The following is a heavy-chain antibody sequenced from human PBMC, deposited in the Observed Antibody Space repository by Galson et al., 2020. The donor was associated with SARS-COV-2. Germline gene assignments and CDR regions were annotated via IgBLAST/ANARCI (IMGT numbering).Heavy chain of an antibody. V-gene: IGHV3-33*05. D-gene: IGHD2-2*01. CDR2: VSYDGSYK. CDR3: ARADSDCGSTSCYYYYGLDV. Sequence: GGSLRLSCVASGFSFSNYGMHWVRQAPGKGLEWVAAVSYDGSYKDYADSMKGRSTISRDNSKNTVFLQMNSLRVKDTAVYYCARADSDCGSTSCYYYYGLDVWGQGTTVTVSS. J-gene: IGHJ6*02. CDR1: GFSFSNYG.